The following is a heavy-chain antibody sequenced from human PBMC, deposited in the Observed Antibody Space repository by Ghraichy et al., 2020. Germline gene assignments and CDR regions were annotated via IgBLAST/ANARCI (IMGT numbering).Heavy chain of an antibody. V-gene: IGHV4-59*01. CDR3: ARDGGGSLDY. Sequence: SETLSLTCTVSGGSISSYYWSWIRQPPGKGLEWIGYIYYSGSTNYNPSLKSRVTISVDTSKNQFSLKLSSVTAADTAVYYCARDGGGSLDYWGQGTLVTVSS. CDR1: GGSISSYY. D-gene: IGHD3-16*01. CDR2: IYYSGST. J-gene: IGHJ4*02.